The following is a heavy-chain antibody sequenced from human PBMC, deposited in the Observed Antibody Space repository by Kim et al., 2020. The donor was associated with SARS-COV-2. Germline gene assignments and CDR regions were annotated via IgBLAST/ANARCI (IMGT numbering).Heavy chain of an antibody. V-gene: IGHV1-46*01. Sequence: GSTSYAQKFKGRVTMTRDTSTSTVYMELSSLRSEDTAVYYCARAPFVADYWGQGTLVTVSS. J-gene: IGHJ4*02. D-gene: IGHD2-15*01. CDR2: GST. CDR3: ARAPFVADY.